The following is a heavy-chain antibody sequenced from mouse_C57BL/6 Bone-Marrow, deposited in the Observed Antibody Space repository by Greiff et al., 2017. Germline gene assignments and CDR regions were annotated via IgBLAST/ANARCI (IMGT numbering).Heavy chain of an antibody. CDR2: IDIGNGYT. V-gene: IGHV1-58*01. J-gene: IGHJ4*01. Sequence: EVQLQQSGAELVRPGSSVKMSCKTSGYTFTSYGINWVKQRPGQGLEWIGYIDIGNGYTEYNEKFKGKATLTSDTASSTADMQLSSLTSEDSAIYCCARGYHYYGSRYYAMDYWGQGTSVTVSS. CDR3: ARGYHYYGSRYYAMDY. CDR1: GYTFTSYG. D-gene: IGHD1-1*01.